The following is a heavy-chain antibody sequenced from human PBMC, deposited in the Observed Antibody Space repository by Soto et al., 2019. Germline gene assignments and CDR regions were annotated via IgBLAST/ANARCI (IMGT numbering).Heavy chain of an antibody. V-gene: IGHV3-72*01. Sequence: EVQLVESGGGLVQPGGSLRLSCAASGFTFSDHYMDWVRQAPGKGLGWVARSRNRVNSHTTEYAASVKGRFPISRDESKSSLYLQMNSLKIEDTAVYYCPRGLLGGAPSYTFHGMDVWGQGTTVNVSS. J-gene: IGHJ6*01. CDR3: PRGLLGGAPSYTFHGMDV. CDR2: SRNRVNSHTT. CDR1: GFTFSDHY. D-gene: IGHD1-26*01.